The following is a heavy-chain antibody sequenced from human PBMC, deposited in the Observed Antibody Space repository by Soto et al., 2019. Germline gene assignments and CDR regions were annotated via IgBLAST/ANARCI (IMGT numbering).Heavy chain of an antibody. CDR1: GFSLSNARMG. D-gene: IGHD6-19*01. CDR3: ARTDSSHHHKGSRMDV. Sequence: SGPTLVNPTETLTLTCTVSGFSLSNARMGVSWIRQPPGKALEWLAHIFSNDEKSYSTSLKSRLTISKDTSKSQVVLTMTNMDPVDTATYYCARTDSSHHHKGSRMDVWGQGTTVTVSS. V-gene: IGHV2-26*01. J-gene: IGHJ6*02. CDR2: IFSNDEK.